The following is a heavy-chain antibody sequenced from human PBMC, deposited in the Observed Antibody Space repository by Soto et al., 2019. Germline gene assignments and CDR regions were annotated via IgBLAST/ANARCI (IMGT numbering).Heavy chain of an antibody. CDR1: GFTFSSYE. V-gene: IGHV3-48*03. Sequence: GGSLRLSCAASGFTFSSYEMNWVRQAPGKGLEWVSYISSSGSTIYYADSVKGRFTISRDNAKNSLYLQMNSLRAEDTAVYYCARDPYCSGGSCYSDYWGQGTLVTVSS. D-gene: IGHD2-15*01. CDR2: ISSSGSTI. CDR3: ARDPYCSGGSCYSDY. J-gene: IGHJ4*02.